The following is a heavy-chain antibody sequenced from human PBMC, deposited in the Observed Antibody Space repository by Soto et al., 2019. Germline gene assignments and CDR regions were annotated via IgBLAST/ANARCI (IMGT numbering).Heavy chain of an antibody. J-gene: IGHJ4*02. Sequence: VQLQESGPGLVKPSQTLSLTCTVSGDSITSGDYYWSWIRQPPGKGLEWIGYIYYSGNTNYNPYLKSRVIMSVDTSKNQFSLKLTSVTAADTAVYYCASFVGLLWGGVSPAESWGSYYFDNWGQGTLVTVSS. CDR2: IYYSGNT. V-gene: IGHV4-30-4*01. D-gene: IGHD2-8*01. CDR1: GDSITSGDYY. CDR3: ASFVGLLWGGVSPAESWGSYYFDN.